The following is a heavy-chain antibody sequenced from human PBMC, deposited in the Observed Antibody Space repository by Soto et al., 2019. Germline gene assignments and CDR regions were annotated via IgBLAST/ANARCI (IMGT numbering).Heavy chain of an antibody. V-gene: IGHV3-30*18. CDR1: GFTFSSYG. D-gene: IGHD2-21*02. J-gene: IGHJ5*02. Sequence: QVQLVASGGGVVQPGRSLRLSCAASGFTFSSYGMHWVRQAPGKGLEWVAVISYDGSNKYYADSVKGRFTISRDNTKNTLYPQMNSRRAEDTAVYYCAKGRAYCGGDCYDWFDHGGQGTIVTVSS. CDR3: AKGRAYCGGDCYDWFDH. CDR2: ISYDGSNK.